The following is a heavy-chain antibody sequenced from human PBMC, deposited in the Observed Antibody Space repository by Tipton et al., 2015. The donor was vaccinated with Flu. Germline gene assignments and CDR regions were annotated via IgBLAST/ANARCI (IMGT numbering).Heavy chain of an antibody. V-gene: IGHV4-31*02. D-gene: IGHD6-19*01. J-gene: IGHJ4*02. Sequence: LRLSCTVSGGSISSGGYYWSWIRQHPGKGLEWIGYIYYSGSTYYNPSLKSRVTISVDTSKNQFSLKLSSVTVADTAVYYCASFLAVAGRGTYVDYWGQGTLVTVSS. CDR3: ASFLAVAGRGTYVDY. CDR2: IYYSGST. CDR1: GGSISSGGYY.